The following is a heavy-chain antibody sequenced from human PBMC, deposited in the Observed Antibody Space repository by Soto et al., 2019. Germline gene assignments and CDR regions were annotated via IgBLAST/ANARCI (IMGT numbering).Heavy chain of an antibody. CDR3: ARDIVVVVAATQYYYYGMDV. V-gene: IGHV1-69*13. J-gene: IGHJ6*02. Sequence: SVKVSCKASGGTFSSYAISWVRQAPGQGLEWMGGIIPIFGTANYAQKFQGRVTITADESTSTAYMELSSLRSEDTAVYYCARDIVVVVAATQYYYYGMDVWGQGTTVTVSS. D-gene: IGHD2-15*01. CDR2: IIPIFGTA. CDR1: GGTFSSYA.